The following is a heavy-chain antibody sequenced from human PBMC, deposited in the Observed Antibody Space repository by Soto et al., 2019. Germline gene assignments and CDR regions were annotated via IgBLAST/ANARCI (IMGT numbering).Heavy chain of an antibody. Sequence: SETLSLTCTVSGGSISSYYWSWIRQPPGKGLEWIGYIYYSGSTNYNPSLKSRVTISVDNSKNTLYLQMNSLRAEDTAVYYCARGGQQLHGMDVWGQGTTVTVSS. V-gene: IGHV4-59*01. CDR3: ARGGQQLHGMDV. J-gene: IGHJ6*02. CDR2: IYYSGST. CDR1: GGSISSYY. D-gene: IGHD6-13*01.